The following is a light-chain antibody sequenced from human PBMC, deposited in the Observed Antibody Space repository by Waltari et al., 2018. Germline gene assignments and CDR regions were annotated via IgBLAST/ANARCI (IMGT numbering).Light chain of an antibody. J-gene: IGKJ4*01. CDR1: EYISRD. V-gene: IGKV3-15*01. CDR2: SVS. CDR3: QQYYTWPPLT. Sequence: EIVMTQSPATLSASPGATVTVSGRAREYISRDLAWYVQKPGQAPRLLIYSVSTRTNGITAMFRGSGSGTEFTLTISSLQSDDSALYYCQQYYTWPPLTFGGGTKVEIK.